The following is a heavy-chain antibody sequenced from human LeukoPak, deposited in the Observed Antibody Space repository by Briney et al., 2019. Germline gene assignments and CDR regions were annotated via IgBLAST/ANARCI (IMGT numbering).Heavy chain of an antibody. J-gene: IGHJ6*03. CDR3: ARGQRAHVEWSNYMDV. Sequence: GGSLRLSCAASGFTFSSYEMNWVRQAPGKGLEWISYITTSGTTLDYADSVKGRFTISRDNAKNSLYLQMNSLRAEDTAVYYCARGQRAHVEWSNYMDVWGKGTTVTVSS. CDR2: ITTSGTTL. CDR1: GFTFSSYE. V-gene: IGHV3-48*03. D-gene: IGHD1-26*01.